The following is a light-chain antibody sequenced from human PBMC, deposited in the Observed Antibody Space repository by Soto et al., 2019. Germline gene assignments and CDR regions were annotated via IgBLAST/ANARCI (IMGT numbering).Light chain of an antibody. CDR1: QDIKTW. J-gene: IGKJ4*01. CDR3: QQYNSYPLT. CDR2: AAS. Sequence: DVQMTQSPSSLSASVGDRVTITCRASQDIKTWLVWYQQKPEQAPKSLIYAASGLQAGVPSRFGVSGSETDFTLTISSLQPEDCENYYCQQYNSYPLTFGGGT. V-gene: IGKV1D-16*01.